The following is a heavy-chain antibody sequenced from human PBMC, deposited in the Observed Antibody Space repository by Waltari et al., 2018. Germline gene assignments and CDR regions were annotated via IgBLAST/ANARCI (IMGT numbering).Heavy chain of an antibody. D-gene: IGHD3-16*01. CDR2: IYSGGST. J-gene: IGHJ6*02. CDR3: ARGARLRGSYYYGMDV. V-gene: IGHV3-53*01. Sequence: EVQLVESGGGLIQPGGSLRLSCAASGFTVSSNYMSWVRQAPGKGLEWVSVIYSGGSTNYADSGKCRFTISRDNSKNTLYLQMNSLRAEDTAVYYCARGARLRGSYYYGMDVWGQGTTVTVSS. CDR1: GFTVSSNY.